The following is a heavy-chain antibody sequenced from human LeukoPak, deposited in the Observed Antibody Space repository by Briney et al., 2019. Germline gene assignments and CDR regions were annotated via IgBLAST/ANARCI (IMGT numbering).Heavy chain of an antibody. D-gene: IGHD3-22*01. CDR2: INHSGST. Sequence: PSETLSLTCAVYGGSFSGYYWSWIRQPPGKGLEWIGEINHSGSTSYNPSLKSRVTISVDTSKNQFSLKLSSVTAADTAVYYCAREKPYYYDSSGYPFDYWGQGTLVTVSS. CDR1: GGSFSGYY. CDR3: AREKPYYYDSSGYPFDY. V-gene: IGHV4-34*01. J-gene: IGHJ4*02.